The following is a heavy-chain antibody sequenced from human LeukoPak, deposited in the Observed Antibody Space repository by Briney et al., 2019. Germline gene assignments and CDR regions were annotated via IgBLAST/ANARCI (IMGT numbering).Heavy chain of an antibody. CDR3: ARGYYYMDV. Sequence: SETLSLTCTVSGGSISSSSYYWGWIRQPPGKGLEWIGNIYYSGSTYYNPSLKSRVTISVDTSKNQFPLKLSSVTAADTAVYYCARGYYYMDVWGKGTTVTVSS. CDR2: IYYSGST. CDR1: GGSISSSSYY. V-gene: IGHV4-39*06. J-gene: IGHJ6*03.